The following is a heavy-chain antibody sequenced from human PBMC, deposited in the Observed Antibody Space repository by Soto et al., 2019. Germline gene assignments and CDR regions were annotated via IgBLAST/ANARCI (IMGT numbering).Heavy chain of an antibody. CDR1: GGSINSNNYY. D-gene: IGHD4-17*01. V-gene: IGHV4-39*01. CDR2: VFYTGST. Sequence: QLQESGPRLVKASETLSLTCTVSGGSINSNNYYLGWIRQAPGKGLEWIGNVFYTGSTFYDPSLESRVVISIDMSKNQFALKLNSVAASDTAVYYCASAVRLRWGFASWGQGALVTVSS. J-gene: IGHJ4*02. CDR3: ASAVRLRWGFAS.